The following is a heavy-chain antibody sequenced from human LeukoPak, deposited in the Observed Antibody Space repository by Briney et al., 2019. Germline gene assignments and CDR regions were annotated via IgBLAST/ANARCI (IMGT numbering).Heavy chain of an antibody. CDR2: IWYDGSNK. Sequence: AGGSLRLSCAASGFTFSSYGMHWVRQAPGKGLEWVAVIWYDGSNKYYADSVKGRFTISRDNSKNTLYLQMNSLRAEDTAVYYCAREKSDTIFGVVIEYYFDYWGQGTLVTVSS. D-gene: IGHD3-3*01. J-gene: IGHJ4*02. V-gene: IGHV3-33*01. CDR1: GFTFSSYG. CDR3: AREKSDTIFGVVIEYYFDY.